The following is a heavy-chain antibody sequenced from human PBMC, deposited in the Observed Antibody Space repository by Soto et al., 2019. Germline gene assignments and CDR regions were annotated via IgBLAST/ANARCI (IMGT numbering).Heavy chain of an antibody. CDR2: ISSSSRTI. D-gene: IGHD3-22*01. Sequence: EVQLVESGGGLVQPGGSLRLSCAASGFTFSSYSMNWVRQAPGKGLEGVSYISSSSRTIYYADSVKGRFTISRDTAKNSLDLQRNSLGAEDTAVYYCARGAYYYASSGLSYWGQGTLVTVSS. CDR3: ARGAYYYASSGLSY. CDR1: GFTFSSYS. J-gene: IGHJ4*02. V-gene: IGHV3-48*01.